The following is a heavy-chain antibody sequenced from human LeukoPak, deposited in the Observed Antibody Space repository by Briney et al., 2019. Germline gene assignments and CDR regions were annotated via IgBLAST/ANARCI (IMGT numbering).Heavy chain of an antibody. CDR1: GFTFSSYW. V-gene: IGHV3-7*03. CDR3: ARAGAVVDNWFDP. J-gene: IGHJ5*02. Sequence: GGSLRLSCAASGFTFSSYWMSWVRQAPGKGLEWVANIRQDGSQKYYVDSVKGRFTISRDNAKNSLYLQMNSLRAEDTAVYYCARAGAVVDNWFDPWSQGTLVTVSS. CDR2: IRQDGSQK. D-gene: IGHD2-15*01.